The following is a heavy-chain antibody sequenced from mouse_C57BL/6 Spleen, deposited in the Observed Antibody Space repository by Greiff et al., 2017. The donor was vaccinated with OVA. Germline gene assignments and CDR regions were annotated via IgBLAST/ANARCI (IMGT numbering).Heavy chain of an antibody. D-gene: IGHD2-3*01. CDR3: ARDDGYYPYFDY. V-gene: IGHV1-76*01. Sequence: QVQLKESGAELVRPGASVKLSCKASGYTFTDYYINWVKQRPGQGLEWIARIYPGGGNTYYNEKFKGKATLTAEKSSSTAYMQLSSLTSEDSAVYFCARDDGYYPYFDYWGQGTTLTVSS. CDR2: IYPGGGNT. J-gene: IGHJ2*01. CDR1: GYTFTDYY.